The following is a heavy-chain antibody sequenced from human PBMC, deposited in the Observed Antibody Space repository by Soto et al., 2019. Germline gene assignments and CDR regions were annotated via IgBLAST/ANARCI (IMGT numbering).Heavy chain of an antibody. CDR2: IYPGDSDT. J-gene: IGHJ3*01. CDR3: AKLSMVDSFDL. V-gene: IGHV5-51*01. Sequence: GESLKICCQASGYIFATYWIGWVRQEPGKGLEWMGLIYPGDSDTNYNPSFQGRVTISADMSINTAYLQWNSLKASDTAIYFCAKLSMVDSFDLWGQGTMVTVSS. CDR1: GYIFATYW. D-gene: IGHD2-8*01.